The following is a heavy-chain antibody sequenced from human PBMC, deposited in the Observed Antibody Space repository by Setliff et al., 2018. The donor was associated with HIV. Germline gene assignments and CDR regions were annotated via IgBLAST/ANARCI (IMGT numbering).Heavy chain of an antibody. CDR2: IIPIFKSA. D-gene: IGHD5-12*01. J-gene: IGHJ3*01. Sequence: SVKVSCKVSGDTFNNYGLNWVRQAPGQGLEWMGGIIPIFKSADYAQKFQGRVTITTDESTSTAYMDLSRLKSEDTAIYYCARTSGDAYNYEGAFDVWGQGTLVTVS. CDR3: ARTSGDAYNYEGAFDV. V-gene: IGHV1-69*05. CDR1: GDTFNNYG.